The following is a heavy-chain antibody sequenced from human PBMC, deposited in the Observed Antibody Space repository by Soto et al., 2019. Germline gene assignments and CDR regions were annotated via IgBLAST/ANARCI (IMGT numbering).Heavy chain of an antibody. D-gene: IGHD6-6*01. J-gene: IGHJ6*02. CDR2: VNGKGDST. V-gene: IGHV3-23*01. CDR1: GFTFSSYA. Sequence: EVQLLESGGGLVQPGGSLRLSCAVSGFTFSSYAMSWVRQAPGKGLEWVSAVNGKGDSTYYADSVKGRFTISRDNSKNTVYLQMNSRRAEDTAVYYCAKFGSSSSGRWYYYGVDVWGQGTTVTVSS. CDR3: AKFGSSSSGRWYYYGVDV.